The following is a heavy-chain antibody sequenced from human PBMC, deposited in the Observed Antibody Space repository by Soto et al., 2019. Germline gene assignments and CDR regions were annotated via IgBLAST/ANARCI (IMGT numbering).Heavy chain of an antibody. V-gene: IGHV3-23*01. J-gene: IGHJ4*02. D-gene: IGHD3-3*01. Sequence: PVGSLRLSCAASGFTFSSYAMSWVRQAPGKGLEWVSAISGSGGSTYYADSVKGRFTISRDNSKNTLYLQMNSLRAEDTAVYYCAKFKGSGYYFDYWGQRTLVTVSS. CDR2: ISGSGGST. CDR3: AKFKGSGYYFDY. CDR1: GFTFSSYA.